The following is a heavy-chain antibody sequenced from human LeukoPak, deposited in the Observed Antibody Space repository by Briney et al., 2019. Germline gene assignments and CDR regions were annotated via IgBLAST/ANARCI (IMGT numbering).Heavy chain of an antibody. J-gene: IGHJ4*02. CDR1: GFTFSSYW. D-gene: IGHD5-12*01. Sequence: GGSLRLSCAASGFTFSSYWMYWVRQAPGKGLVWVSRINSDGSRIIYADSVKGRFTISRDNAKNTVYLQMNSLRADDTAVYFCARAPQIGFSGFDKNYWGQGTLVTVSS. V-gene: IGHV3-74*01. CDR3: ARAPQIGFSGFDKNY. CDR2: INSDGSRI.